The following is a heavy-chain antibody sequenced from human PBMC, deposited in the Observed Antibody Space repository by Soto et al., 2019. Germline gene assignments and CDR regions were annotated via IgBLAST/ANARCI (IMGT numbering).Heavy chain of an antibody. V-gene: IGHV4-30-4*01. CDR2: IFDSGTT. CDR1: GGSITSDYSC. Sequence: QVQLQESGPGLVKPSQTLSLTCTVSGGSITSDYSCWSWIRQPPGEGLEWIGHIFDSGTTYTNPSLRSQIAISLGASKTHFSLTLSSVTAADTAVYYCARGPSGDKVHYWGQGALFTVSS. J-gene: IGHJ4*02. D-gene: IGHD7-27*01. CDR3: ARGPSGDKVHY.